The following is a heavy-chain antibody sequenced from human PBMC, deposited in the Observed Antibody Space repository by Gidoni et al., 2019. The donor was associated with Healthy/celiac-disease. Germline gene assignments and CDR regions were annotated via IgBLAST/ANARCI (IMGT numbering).Heavy chain of an antibody. D-gene: IGHD2-15*01. CDR3: ARGLLYCSGGSCSTFDY. CDR2: IWYDGSNK. Sequence: QVQLVESGGGVVQPGRSLRLSCAASGFTFSSYGMHWVRQAPGKGLEWVAVIWYDGSNKYYADSVKGRFTISRDNSKNTLYLQRNSLRAEDTAVYYCARGLLYCSGGSCSTFDYWGQGTLVTVSS. CDR1: GFTFSSYG. V-gene: IGHV3-33*01. J-gene: IGHJ4*02.